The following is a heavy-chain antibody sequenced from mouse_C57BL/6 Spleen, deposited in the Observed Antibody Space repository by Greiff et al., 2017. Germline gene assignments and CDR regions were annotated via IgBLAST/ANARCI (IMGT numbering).Heavy chain of an antibody. D-gene: IGHD3-2*02. Sequence: QVQLKESGAELVKPGASVKISCKASGYAFSSYWMNWVKQRPGKGLEWIGQIYPGDGDTNYNGKFKGKATLTADKSSSTAYMQLSSLTAEDSAVYFCARLRPRGFDYWGQGTTLTVSS. V-gene: IGHV1-80*01. CDR3: ARLRPRGFDY. CDR2: IYPGDGDT. J-gene: IGHJ2*01. CDR1: GYAFSSYW.